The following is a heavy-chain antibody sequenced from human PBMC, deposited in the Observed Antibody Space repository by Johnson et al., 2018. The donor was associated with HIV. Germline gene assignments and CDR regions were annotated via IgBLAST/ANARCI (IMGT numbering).Heavy chain of an antibody. Sequence: VQLMESGGGVVRPGGSLRLSCAASGFTFDDYVMSWVRQAPGKGLEWVSGITWNGGSTGYADSVKGRFTISRDNVKNSLYLQMNSLRAEDTALYYCARDANEIVVVIANDAFDMWGQGTMVTVSS. CDR3: ARDANEIVVVIANDAFDM. CDR2: ITWNGGST. D-gene: IGHD2-21*01. J-gene: IGHJ3*02. V-gene: IGHV3-20*04. CDR1: GFTFDDYV.